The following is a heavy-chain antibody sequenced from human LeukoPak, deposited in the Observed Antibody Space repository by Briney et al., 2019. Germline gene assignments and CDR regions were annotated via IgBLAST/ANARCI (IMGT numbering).Heavy chain of an antibody. CDR1: GFTFRNYA. CDR2: ISSSSSYI. CDR3: ARAVQGHAFDI. Sequence: GGSLRLSCAASGFTFRNYAMNWVRQAPGKGLEWVSSISSSSSYIYYADSVKGRFTISRDNAKNSLYLQMNSLRAEDTAVYYCARAVQGHAFDIWGQGTMVTVSS. V-gene: IGHV3-21*01. J-gene: IGHJ3*02.